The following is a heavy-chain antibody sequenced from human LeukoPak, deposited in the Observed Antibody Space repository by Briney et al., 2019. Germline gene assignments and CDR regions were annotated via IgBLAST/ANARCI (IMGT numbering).Heavy chain of an antibody. J-gene: IGHJ4*02. CDR3: ARDHSGSLWTFDY. V-gene: IGHV4-61*09. D-gene: IGHD1-26*01. CDR1: GGSISGGSYY. Sequence: PSETLSLTCTVSGGSISGGSYYWNWIRQPAGKGLEWIGHIHTSGRTSYKSSLTSRVTISIDTSNNAFSLRLNSVTAADTAIYYCARDHSGSLWTFDYWGQGSLVTVSS. CDR2: IHTSGRT.